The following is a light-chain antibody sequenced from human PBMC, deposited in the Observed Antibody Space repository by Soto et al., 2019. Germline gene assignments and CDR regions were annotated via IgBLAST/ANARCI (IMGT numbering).Light chain of an antibody. Sequence: EIVLTQSPGTLSLSPGERATLSCRASQSVGSSYLAGYQQKPGQAPRVLIYGASSRATGSQDRFSGSGSGTDFTLTISRLEPEDFAVYYCQQYATSPFTFGPGTKVDIK. V-gene: IGKV3-20*01. CDR1: QSVGSSY. J-gene: IGKJ3*01. CDR2: GAS. CDR3: QQYATSPFT.